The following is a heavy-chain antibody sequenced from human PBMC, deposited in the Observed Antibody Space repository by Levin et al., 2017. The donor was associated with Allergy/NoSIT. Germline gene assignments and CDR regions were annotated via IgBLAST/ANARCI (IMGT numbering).Heavy chain of an antibody. CDR3: AKAYKWEPTDY. CDR2: ISYDGSNK. Sequence: PGGSLRLSCAASGFTFSSYGMHWVRQAPGKGLEWVAVISYDGSNKYYADSVKGRFTISRDNSKNTLYLQMNSLRAEDTAVYYCAKAYKWEPTDYWGQGTLVTVSS. V-gene: IGHV3-30*18. D-gene: IGHD1-26*01. J-gene: IGHJ4*02. CDR1: GFTFSSYG.